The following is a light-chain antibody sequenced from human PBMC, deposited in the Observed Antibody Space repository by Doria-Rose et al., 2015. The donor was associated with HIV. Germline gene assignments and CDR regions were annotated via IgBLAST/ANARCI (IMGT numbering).Light chain of an antibody. J-gene: IGKJ1*01. V-gene: IGKV3-20*01. CDR3: HQYASSRT. Sequence: TQSPGTLSLSPGERATLSCRASQSVSANYLAWYQQRPGQSPRLLIYGASSMATDIPDRFSGSGSGTDFTLTISRLEPEDFAVYYCHQYASSRTFGQGTKVEIK. CDR2: GAS. CDR1: QSVSANY.